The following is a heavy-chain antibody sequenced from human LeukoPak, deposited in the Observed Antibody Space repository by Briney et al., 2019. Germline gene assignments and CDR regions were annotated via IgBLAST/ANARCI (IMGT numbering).Heavy chain of an antibody. D-gene: IGHD5-12*01. Sequence: SETLPLTCAVYGGSFSGYYWSWIRQPPGKGLEWIGEINHSGSTNYNPSLKSRVTISVDTSKNQFSLKLSSVTAADTAVYYCARERAARVATYYYYGMDVWGKGTTVTVSS. V-gene: IGHV4-34*01. J-gene: IGHJ6*04. CDR3: ARERAARVATYYYYGMDV. CDR1: GGSFSGYY. CDR2: INHSGST.